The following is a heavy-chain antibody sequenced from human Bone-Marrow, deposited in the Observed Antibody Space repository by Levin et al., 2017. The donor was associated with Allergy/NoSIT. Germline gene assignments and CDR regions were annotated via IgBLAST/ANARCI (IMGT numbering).Heavy chain of an antibody. Sequence: GESLKISCAASGFTVSSNYMSWVRQAPGKGPEWVSVIYSDGSTYYGDFVLGRFTISRDNSKNTLYLQMNSLRAEDTDVYYCASGHCSGGSCKLDYFDYWGQGTQVTVSS. CDR1: GFTVSSNY. D-gene: IGHD2-15*01. J-gene: IGHJ4*02. CDR2: IYSDGST. V-gene: IGHV3-53*01. CDR3: ASGHCSGGSCKLDYFDY.